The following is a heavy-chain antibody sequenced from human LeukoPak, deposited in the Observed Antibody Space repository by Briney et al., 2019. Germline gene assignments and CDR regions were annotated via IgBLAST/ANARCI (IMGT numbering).Heavy chain of an antibody. CDR2: ISACNGNT. CDR3: ARDGTDYYDSSGYYGYYFDY. J-gene: IGHJ4*02. CDR1: GYTFTSYG. Sequence: ASVKVSCKASGYTFTSYGISWVRQAPGQGLEWMGWISACNGNTNYAQKLQGRVTMTTDTSTSTAYMELRSLRSDDTAVYYCARDGTDYYDSSGYYGYYFDYWGQGTLVTVSS. D-gene: IGHD3-22*01. V-gene: IGHV1-18*01.